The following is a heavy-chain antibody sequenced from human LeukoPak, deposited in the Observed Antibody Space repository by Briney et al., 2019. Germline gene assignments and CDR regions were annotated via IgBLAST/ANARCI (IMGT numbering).Heavy chain of an antibody. D-gene: IGHD6-19*01. V-gene: IGHV4-34*01. CDR3: ARGSSGWYYFDY. Sequence: SETLSLTCAVYGGSFSGYYWSWIRQPPGKGLEWIGEINHSGSTNYNPSLKSRVTIPVDTSKNQFSLKLSSVTAADTAVYYCARGSSGWYYFDYWGQGTLVTVSS. CDR2: INHSGST. CDR1: GGSFSGYY. J-gene: IGHJ4*02.